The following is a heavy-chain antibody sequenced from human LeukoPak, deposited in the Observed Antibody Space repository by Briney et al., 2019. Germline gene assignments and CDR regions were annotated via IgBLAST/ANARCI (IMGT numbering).Heavy chain of an antibody. J-gene: IGHJ4*02. Sequence: GGSLRLSCAASGFTFSSYEMNWVRQAPGKGLEWVGRIKSKTDGGTTDYAAPVKGRFTISRDDSKNTLYLQMNTLKTEDTAVYYCTTDVYYDSSGYYSYYFDYWGQGTLVTVSS. D-gene: IGHD3-22*01. CDR2: IKSKTDGGTT. CDR3: TTDVYYDSSGYYSYYFDY. V-gene: IGHV3-15*01. CDR1: GFTFSSYE.